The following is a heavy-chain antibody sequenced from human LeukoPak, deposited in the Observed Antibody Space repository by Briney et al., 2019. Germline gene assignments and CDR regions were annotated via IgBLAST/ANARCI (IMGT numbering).Heavy chain of an antibody. J-gene: IGHJ4*02. Sequence: GGSLRLSCAASGFTFSSYAMSWVRQAPGKGLEWASVISGSGGSTYYADSVKGRFTISRDNSKHTLYLQMNSLRAEDTAVYYCAKSPVAGTSGDFDYWGQGTLVTVSS. CDR1: GFTFSSYA. CDR3: AKSPVAGTSGDFDY. V-gene: IGHV3-23*01. CDR2: ISGSGGST. D-gene: IGHD6-19*01.